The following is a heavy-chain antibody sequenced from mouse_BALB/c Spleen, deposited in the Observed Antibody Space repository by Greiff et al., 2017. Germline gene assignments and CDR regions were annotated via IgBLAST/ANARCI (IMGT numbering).Heavy chain of an antibody. Sequence: EVQLQESGGGLVQPGGSRKLSCAASGFTFSSFGMHWVRQAPEKGLEWVAYISSGSSTIYYADTVKGRFTISRDNPKNTLFLQMTSLRSEDTAMYYCARSHRYDPAMDYWGQGTSVTVSS. J-gene: IGHJ4*01. V-gene: IGHV5-17*02. CDR1: GFTFSSFG. CDR3: ARSHRYDPAMDY. CDR2: ISSGSSTI. D-gene: IGHD2-14*01.